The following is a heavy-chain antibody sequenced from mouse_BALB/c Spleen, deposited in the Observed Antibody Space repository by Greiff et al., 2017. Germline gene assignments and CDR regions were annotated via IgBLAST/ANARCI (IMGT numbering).Heavy chain of an antibody. Sequence: EVKLMESGGGLVKPGGSLKLSCAASGFTFSSYTMSWVRQTPEKRLEWVATISSGGSYTYYPDSVKGRFTISRDNAKNTLYLQMSSLKSEDTAMYYCTREGLGYAMDYWGQGTSVTVSS. V-gene: IGHV5-6-4*01. CDR2: ISSGGSYT. J-gene: IGHJ4*01. CDR1: GFTFSSYT. CDR3: TREGLGYAMDY. D-gene: IGHD4-1*01.